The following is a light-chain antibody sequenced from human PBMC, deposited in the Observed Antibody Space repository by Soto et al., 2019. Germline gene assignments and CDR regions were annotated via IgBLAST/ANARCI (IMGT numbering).Light chain of an antibody. Sequence: EIVMTQSPATLSVSPGDGVTVSCRASQGLSGNLAWYQQNPGQAPRLLVYGASTRATGIPARFSGSGSGTQFTRTSTSLQAEDFAIYTCQQYNRWPLSCGQGTKV. CDR2: GAS. CDR3: QQYNRWPLS. CDR1: QGLSGN. J-gene: IGKJ1*01. V-gene: IGKV3-15*01.